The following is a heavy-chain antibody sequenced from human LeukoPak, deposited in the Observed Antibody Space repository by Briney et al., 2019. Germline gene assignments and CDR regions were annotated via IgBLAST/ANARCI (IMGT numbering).Heavy chain of an antibody. CDR2: ISTTGSTI. V-gene: IGHV3-48*03. D-gene: IGHD4-17*01. CDR3: ARADPYGDSTPDF. Sequence: AGGSLRLSCAASGFTFGGHEMNWVRQAPGKGLEWLSYISTTGSTIYYADSVKGRFTISRDNAKNSLYLQMNSLRVEDTAVYYCARADPYGDSTPDFWGQGTLVTVSS. J-gene: IGHJ4*02. CDR1: GFTFGGHE.